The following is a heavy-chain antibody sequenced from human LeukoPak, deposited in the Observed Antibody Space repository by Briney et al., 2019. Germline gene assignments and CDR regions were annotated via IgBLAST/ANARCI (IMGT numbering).Heavy chain of an antibody. CDR3: AQIRYYYDSSGYSSTYYFDY. D-gene: IGHD3-22*01. V-gene: IGHV2-70*11. CDR2: IDWDDDK. J-gene: IGHJ4*02. Sequence: ESGPALVKPTQILTLTCTFSGFSLSTSGMSVNWIRQPPGKALEWLARIDWDDDKYYSTSLKTRLTISKDTSKNQVVLTLTNMDHVDTATYYCAQIRYYYDSSGYSSTYYFDYWGQGTLVTVSS. CDR1: GFSLSTSGMS.